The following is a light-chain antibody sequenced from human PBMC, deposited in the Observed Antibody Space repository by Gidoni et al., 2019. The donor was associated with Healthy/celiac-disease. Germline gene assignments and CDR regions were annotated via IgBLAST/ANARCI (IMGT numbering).Light chain of an antibody. CDR3: QVWDSSSDHYV. CDR1: NIGSKS. Sequence: SYVLTQPPSASVAPGKTARITCGGKNIGSKSVHCYQQKPGQAPVLVVYDDSDRPSGIPERFSGSNSGNTATLTISRVEAGDEADYYCQVWDSSSDHYVFGTGTKVTVL. CDR2: DDS. J-gene: IGLJ1*01. V-gene: IGLV3-21*03.